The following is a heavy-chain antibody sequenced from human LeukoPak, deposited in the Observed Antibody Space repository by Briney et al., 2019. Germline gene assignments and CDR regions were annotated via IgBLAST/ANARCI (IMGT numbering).Heavy chain of an antibody. J-gene: IGHJ4*02. V-gene: IGHV1-2*02. Sequence: ASVKVSCRASGYTFTGYYMHWVRQAPGQGLEWMGWINPNSGGTNYAQKFQGRVTMTRDTSISTAYMELGRLRSDDTAVYYCARPHYDYVWGSYRKPLYYFDYWGQGTLVTVSS. CDR1: GYTFTGYY. D-gene: IGHD3-16*02. CDR3: ARPHYDYVWGSYRKPLYYFDY. CDR2: INPNSGGT.